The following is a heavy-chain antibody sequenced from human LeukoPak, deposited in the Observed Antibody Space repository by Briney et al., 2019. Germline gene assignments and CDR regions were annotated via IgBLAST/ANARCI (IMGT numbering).Heavy chain of an antibody. CDR1: GYTFTSYY. J-gene: IGHJ3*02. V-gene: IGHV1-46*01. Sequence: GASVKVSCKASGYTFTSYYMHWVRQAPGQGLEWMGLINPSGGSTSYAQKFQGRVTMTRDTSTSTVYMELSSLRSEDTAVYYCARDRYSGSYYSHAFDIWGQGTMVTVSS. CDR2: INPSGGST. CDR3: ARDRYSGSYYSHAFDI. D-gene: IGHD1-26*01.